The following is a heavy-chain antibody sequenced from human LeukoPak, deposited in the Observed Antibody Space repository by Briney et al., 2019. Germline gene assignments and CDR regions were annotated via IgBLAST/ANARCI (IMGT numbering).Heavy chain of an antibody. Sequence: GASVKVSCKASGYTFTSYYMHWVRQAPGQGLEWMGIINPSGGSTSYAQKFQGRVTMTRDTSTSTVYMELSSLTSDDTAVYYCARFAVHRRLTVAGQFGLDYWGQGTLVTVSS. CDR2: INPSGGST. D-gene: IGHD6-19*01. J-gene: IGHJ4*02. V-gene: IGHV1-46*01. CDR1: GYTFTSYY. CDR3: ARFAVHRRLTVAGQFGLDY.